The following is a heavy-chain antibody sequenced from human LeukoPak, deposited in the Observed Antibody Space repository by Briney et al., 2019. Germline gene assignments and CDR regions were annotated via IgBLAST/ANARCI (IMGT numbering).Heavy chain of an antibody. V-gene: IGHV4-39*01. CDR2: IYYSGST. CDR1: GGSISSSSYY. D-gene: IGHD6-6*01. J-gene: IGHJ4*02. Sequence: SETLSLTCTVSGGSISSSSYYWGWIRQPPGKGLEWIGSIYYSGSTYYNPSLKSRVTISVDTSKNQFSLKLSSVTAADTAVYYCARVQQPEYSSSPLDYWGQGTLVTVSS. CDR3: ARVQQPEYSSSPLDY.